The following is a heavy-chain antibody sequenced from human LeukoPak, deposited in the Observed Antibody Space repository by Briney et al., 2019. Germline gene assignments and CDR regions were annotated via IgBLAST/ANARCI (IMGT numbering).Heavy chain of an antibody. D-gene: IGHD4-4*01. CDR2: ISWNSGSI. J-gene: IGHJ4*02. CDR3: AKDDYSNYGGFDY. CDR1: GFTFDDYA. Sequence: GGSLRLSCAASGFTFDDYAMHWVRQAPGKGLEWVSGISWNSGSIGYADSVKGRFTISRDNAKNSLYLQMNSLRAEDTALYYCAKDDYSNYGGFDYWGQGTLVTVSS. V-gene: IGHV3-9*01.